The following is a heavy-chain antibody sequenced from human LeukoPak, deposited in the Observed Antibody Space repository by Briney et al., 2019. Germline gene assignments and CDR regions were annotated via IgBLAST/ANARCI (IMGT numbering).Heavy chain of an antibody. D-gene: IGHD3-10*01. J-gene: IGHJ6*04. CDR2: IYYSGST. Sequence: SQTLSLTCTVSGGPFSSGDYYWSWIRQPPGKGLEWIGYIYYSGSTYYNPSLKSRVTISVDTSKNQFSLKLSSVTAADTAVYYCARTMVRGVRHYYYYGMDVWGKGTTVTVSS. V-gene: IGHV4-30-4*01. CDR3: ARTMVRGVRHYYYYGMDV. CDR1: GGPFSSGDYY.